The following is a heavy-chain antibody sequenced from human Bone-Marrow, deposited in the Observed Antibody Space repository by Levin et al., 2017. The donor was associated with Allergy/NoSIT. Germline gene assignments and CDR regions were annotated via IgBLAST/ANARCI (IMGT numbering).Heavy chain of an antibody. CDR2: INPNNGVT. J-gene: IGHJ4*02. Sequence: GASVKVSCKASGFTFTGYYMHWVRQAPGQGLEWMGRINPNNGVTNYAQKFQGRVTMTRDTSISTAYMELSRLRSDDTAVYYCAREFSMATDFWGQGTLVTVSS. CDR1: GFTFTGYY. V-gene: IGHV1-2*06. D-gene: IGHD2/OR15-2a*01. CDR3: AREFSMATDF.